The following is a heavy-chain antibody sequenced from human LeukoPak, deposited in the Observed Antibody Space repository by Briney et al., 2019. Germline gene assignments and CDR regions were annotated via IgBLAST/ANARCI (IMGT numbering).Heavy chain of an antibody. D-gene: IGHD6-13*01. V-gene: IGHV3-13*01. Sequence: PGGSLRLSCAASGFTFSSYDMHWVRQATGKGLEWVSAIGTAGDTYYPGSVKGRFTISRENAKNSLYLQMNSLRAGDTAVYYCARDGGAAAGDAFDIWGQGTMVTVSS. J-gene: IGHJ3*02. CDR3: ARDGGAAAGDAFDI. CDR1: GFTFSSYD. CDR2: IGTAGDT.